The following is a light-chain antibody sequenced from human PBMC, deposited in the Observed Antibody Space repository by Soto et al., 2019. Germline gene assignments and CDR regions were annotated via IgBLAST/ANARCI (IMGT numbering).Light chain of an antibody. V-gene: IGKV1-9*01. Sequence: DIQLTQSPSFLSASVGDRVTITCRASQAISSYLAWYQQKPGKAPKLLIYASSTLQSGVPSRFSGSASGTEVTLTINSLQPEDFATYYCQQIYSYPITFGQGTRLEIK. J-gene: IGKJ5*01. CDR3: QQIYSYPIT. CDR1: QAISSY. CDR2: ASS.